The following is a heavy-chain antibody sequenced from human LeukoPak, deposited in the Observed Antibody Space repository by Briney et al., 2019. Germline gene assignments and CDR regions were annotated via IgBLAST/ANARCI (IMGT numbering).Heavy chain of an antibody. CDR3: ARGHYGMDV. J-gene: IGHJ6*02. CDR1: GFTFKSHA. Sequence: GRSLRLSCSASGFTFKSHAMHWIRQAPGKGLEWVAFISWDGNIEHYADSVKGRFTISRDNAKNSLYLQMNSLRAEDTAVYYCARGHYGMDVWGQGTTVTVSS. CDR2: ISWDGNIE. V-gene: IGHV3-30-3*01.